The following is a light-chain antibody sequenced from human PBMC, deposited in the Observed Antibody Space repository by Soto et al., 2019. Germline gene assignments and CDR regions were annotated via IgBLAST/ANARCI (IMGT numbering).Light chain of an antibody. Sequence: VLAQTSGTMLLFRGEGARLSCRASQSVSNNYLAWYQQKPGQAPRLLIYGASNRATGIPDRFSGSGSGTDFTLTISRLEPEEFAVYYCQQYGSSGTVGQGTKVDIK. CDR3: QQYGSSGT. J-gene: IGKJ1*01. CDR1: QSVSNNY. CDR2: GAS. V-gene: IGKV3-20*01.